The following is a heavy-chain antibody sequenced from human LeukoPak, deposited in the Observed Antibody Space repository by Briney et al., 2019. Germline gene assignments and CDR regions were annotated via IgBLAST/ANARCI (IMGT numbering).Heavy chain of an antibody. CDR3: ARHVQGVRNSGSYYIHCFDP. CDR2: VYTSGST. Sequence: SETLSLTCTVSGGSISSYYWSWIRQPPGKGLEWIGYVYTSGSTNYNPSLKSRVTISVDTSKNQFSLKLSSVTAADTAVYCCARHVQGVRNSGSYYIHCFDPWGQGTLVTVSS. CDR1: GGSISSYY. J-gene: IGHJ5*02. V-gene: IGHV4-4*09. D-gene: IGHD3-10*01.